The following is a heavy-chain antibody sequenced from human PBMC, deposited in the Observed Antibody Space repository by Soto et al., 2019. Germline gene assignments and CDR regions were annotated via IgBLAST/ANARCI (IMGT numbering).Heavy chain of an antibody. CDR3: ARDYDSSGFYPQTYYFEY. CDR1: GFTFSTYG. CDR2: IWSDGTNK. D-gene: IGHD3-22*01. V-gene: IGHV3-33*01. Sequence: QVQLVESGGGVVQPGRSLRLSCAASGFTFSTYGMHWVRQAPGKGLEWVAVIWSDGTNKYYADSVKGRFTISRDNSENTLYLQMNSLRAEDTAVYYCARDYDSSGFYPQTYYFEYWGQGTLVTVSS. J-gene: IGHJ4*02.